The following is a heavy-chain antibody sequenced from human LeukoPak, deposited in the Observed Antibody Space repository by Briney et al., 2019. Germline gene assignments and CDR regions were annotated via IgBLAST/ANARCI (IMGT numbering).Heavy chain of an antibody. Sequence: RASVKVSCKASGGTFSSYAISWLRQAPGQGLEWMGGIIPIFGTANYAQKFQGRVTITADESTSTAYMELSSLRSEDTAVYYCARELSSDFWSGYLTAAFDYWGQGTLVTVSS. D-gene: IGHD3-3*01. V-gene: IGHV1-69*01. CDR2: IIPIFGTA. CDR3: ARELSSDFWSGYLTAAFDY. J-gene: IGHJ4*02. CDR1: GGTFSSYA.